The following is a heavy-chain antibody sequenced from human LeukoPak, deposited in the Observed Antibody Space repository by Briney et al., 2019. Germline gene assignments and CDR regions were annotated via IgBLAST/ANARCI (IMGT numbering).Heavy chain of an antibody. CDR1: GFAFNSYW. CDR3: ARDSYYDDPSVRWFDP. V-gene: IGHV3-74*01. CDR2: INTEGTGT. Sequence: GGSLRLSCAGAGFAFNSYWVHWVRQAPGKGLVWVARINTEGTGTDYADSVKGRFTISRDNSKNTLYLQMNSLRAEDTAVYYCARDSYYDDPSVRWFDPWGQGTLVTVSS. D-gene: IGHD3-22*01. J-gene: IGHJ5*02.